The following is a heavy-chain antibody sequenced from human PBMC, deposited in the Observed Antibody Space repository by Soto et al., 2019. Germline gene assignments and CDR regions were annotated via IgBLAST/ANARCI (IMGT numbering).Heavy chain of an antibody. CDR3: ANLRGSSGYYLSWFDP. Sequence: ESLKISCKGSGYSFTSYWISWVRQMPGKGLEWMGRIDPSDSYTNYSPSFKGHVTISADKSISTAYLQWSSLKASDTAMYYCANLRGSSGYYLSWFDPWSQGTLVTVSS. D-gene: IGHD3-22*01. J-gene: IGHJ5*02. V-gene: IGHV5-10-1*01. CDR2: IDPSDSYT. CDR1: GYSFTSYW.